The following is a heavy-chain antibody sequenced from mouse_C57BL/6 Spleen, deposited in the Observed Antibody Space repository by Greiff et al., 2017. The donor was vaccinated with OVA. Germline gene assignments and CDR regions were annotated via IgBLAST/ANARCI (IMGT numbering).Heavy chain of an antibody. CDR1: GYTFTSYG. CDR3: ARGSGSSGWYFDV. D-gene: IGHD1-1*01. Sequence: VQLQQSGAELARPGASVKLSCKASGYTFTSYGISWVKQRTGQGLEWIGEIYPRSGNPYYNEKFKGKATLTADKSSSTAYMELRSLTSEDAAVYFCARGSGSSGWYFDVWGTGTTVTVSS. V-gene: IGHV1-81*01. CDR2: IYPRSGNP. J-gene: IGHJ1*03.